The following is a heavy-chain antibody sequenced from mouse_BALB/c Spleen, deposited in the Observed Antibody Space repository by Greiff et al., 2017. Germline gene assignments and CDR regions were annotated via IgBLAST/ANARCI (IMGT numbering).Heavy chain of an antibody. CDR1: GYSITSDYA. Sequence: EVQLQQSGPGLVKPSQSLSLTCTVTGYSITSDYAWNWIRQFPGNKLEWMGYISYSGSTSYNPSLKSRISITRDTSKNPFFLQLNSVTTEDTATYYCARGDWYYGSSYAMDYWGQGTSVTVSS. CDR2: ISYSGST. V-gene: IGHV3-2*02. D-gene: IGHD1-1*01. CDR3: ARGDWYYGSSYAMDY. J-gene: IGHJ4*01.